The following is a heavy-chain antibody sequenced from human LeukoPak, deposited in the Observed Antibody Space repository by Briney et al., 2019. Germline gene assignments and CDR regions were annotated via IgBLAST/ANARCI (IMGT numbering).Heavy chain of an antibody. J-gene: IGHJ6*02. V-gene: IGHV3-9*01. D-gene: IGHD2-2*01. Sequence: GGSLRLSCAASGFTFDDYAMHWVRQAPGKGLEWVSGISWNSGNIDYADSVKGRFTISRDNAKNSLYLQMNSLRAEDTAVYYCAREMVVVVPAAIEVYYYGMDVWGQGTTVTVSS. CDR1: GFTFDDYA. CDR3: AREMVVVVPAAIEVYYYGMDV. CDR2: ISWNSGNI.